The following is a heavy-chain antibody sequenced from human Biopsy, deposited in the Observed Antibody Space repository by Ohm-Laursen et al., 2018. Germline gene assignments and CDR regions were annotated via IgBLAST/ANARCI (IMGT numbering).Heavy chain of an antibody. D-gene: IGHD1-26*01. J-gene: IGHJ4*02. CDR1: GFAFNFYE. CDR3: ARDRREHYQFDH. V-gene: IGHV3-48*03. Sequence: SLRLSCAASGFAFNFYEMNWVRQAPGKGMEWISYIYGGGSPVSYADSVKGRFTISRDNAQNSLYLHMNSLRAEDTAVYYCARDRREHYQFDHWGQGTRVTVSS. CDR2: IYGGGSPV.